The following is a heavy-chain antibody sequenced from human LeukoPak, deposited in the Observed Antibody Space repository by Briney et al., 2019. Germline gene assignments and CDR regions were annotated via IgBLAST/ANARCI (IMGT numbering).Heavy chain of an antibody. CDR1: GGSFSGNY. D-gene: IGHD3-22*01. Sequence: SSETLSLTCAVYGGSFSGNYWNWIRQSPGKGLEWIGEINHSGSTNYNPSLESRVTISVDTSKNQFSLNLRSVTAADTAVYYCAREILYDSTGYYLWGQGTLVTVSS. V-gene: IGHV4-34*01. J-gene: IGHJ4*02. CDR3: AREILYDSTGYYL. CDR2: INHSGST.